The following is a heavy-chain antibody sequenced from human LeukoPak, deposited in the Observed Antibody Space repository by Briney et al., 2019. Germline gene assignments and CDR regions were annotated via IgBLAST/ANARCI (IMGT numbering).Heavy chain of an antibody. CDR3: AKVGSSLSGSSGWYGAFDI. V-gene: IGHV3-23*01. D-gene: IGHD6-19*01. CDR2: ISGSGGST. J-gene: IGHJ3*02. CDR1: GFTFSSYA. Sequence: PGGSLRPSCAASGFTFSSYAMSWVRQAPGKGLEWVSAISGSGGSTYYADSVKGRFTISRDNSKNTLYLQMNSLRAEDTAVYYCAKVGSSLSGSSGWYGAFDIRGQGTMVTVSS.